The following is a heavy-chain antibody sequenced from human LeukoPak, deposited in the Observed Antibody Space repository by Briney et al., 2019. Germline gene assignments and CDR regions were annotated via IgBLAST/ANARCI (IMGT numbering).Heavy chain of an antibody. D-gene: IGHD7-27*01. V-gene: IGHV3-23*01. Sequence: GGSLRLSCTASGFTFSSYTMSWVSQAPGKGLKWVSTITTGGPNTYYADSVKGRFTVSRDDSKNTLYLQMNSLRAEDTAVYYCAKDGGLWVSAHWGDSWGRGTLVTVSS. CDR2: ITTGGPNT. CDR1: GFTFSSYT. J-gene: IGHJ4*02. CDR3: AKDGGLWVSAHWGDS.